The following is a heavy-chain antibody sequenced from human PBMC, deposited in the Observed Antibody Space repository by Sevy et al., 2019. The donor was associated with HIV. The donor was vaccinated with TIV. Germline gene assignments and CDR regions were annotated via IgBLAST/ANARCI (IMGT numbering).Heavy chain of an antibody. CDR2: ISSRSTFT. D-gene: IGHD2-15*01. CDR3: ARDPGGRDWFDP. J-gene: IGHJ5*02. Sequence: GGSLRLSCAASGFTFSDYSMNWVRQAPGKGLEWVSSISSRSTFTYYADSLKGRFTISRDNAKNSLYLQMNSLRAEDTAVYYCARDPGGRDWFDPWGQGTLVTVSS. V-gene: IGHV3-21*04. CDR1: GFTFSDYS.